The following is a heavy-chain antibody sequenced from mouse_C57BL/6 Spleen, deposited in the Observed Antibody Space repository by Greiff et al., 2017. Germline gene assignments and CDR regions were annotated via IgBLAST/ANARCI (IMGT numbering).Heavy chain of an antibody. J-gene: IGHJ3*01. V-gene: IGHV5-9-1*02. Sequence: EVKVEESGEGLVKPGGSLKLSCAASGFTFSSYAMSWVRQTPEKRLEWVAYISSGGDYIYYADTVKGRFTISRDNARNTLYLQMSSLKSEDTAMYYCTRGEVCDYPFAYWGQGTLVTVSA. D-gene: IGHD2-4*01. CDR2: ISSGGDYI. CDR1: GFTFSSYA. CDR3: TRGEVCDYPFAY.